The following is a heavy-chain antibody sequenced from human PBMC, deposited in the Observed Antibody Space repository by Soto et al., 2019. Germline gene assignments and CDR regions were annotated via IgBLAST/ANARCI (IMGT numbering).Heavy chain of an antibody. J-gene: IGHJ4*02. Sequence: EVQLVESGGGLAQPGGSLRLSCAASGFTVSSNYMSWVRQAPGKGLECVSVLYSGGSTYYADSVKGRFTISRDSSKNTLYLHMNSLRAEDTAVYYCAREPRNRIAGSTTSEDYWGQGTLVTVSS. CDR3: AREPRNRIAGSTTSEDY. CDR2: LYSGGST. V-gene: IGHV3-66*01. CDR1: GFTVSSNY. D-gene: IGHD1-7*01.